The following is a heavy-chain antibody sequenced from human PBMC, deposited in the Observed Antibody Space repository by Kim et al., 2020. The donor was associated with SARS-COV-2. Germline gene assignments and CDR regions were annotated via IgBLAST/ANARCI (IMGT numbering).Heavy chain of an antibody. J-gene: IGHJ3*02. CDR1: GFTFSSYG. CDR2: IWYDGSNK. CDR3: ARVRDCSGGSCYALGAFDI. Sequence: GGSLRLSCAASGFTFSSYGMHWVRQAPGKGLEWVAVIWYDGSNKYYADSVKGRFTISRDNSKNTLYLQMNSLRAEDTAVYYCARVRDCSGGSCYALGAFDIWGQGTMVTVSS. D-gene: IGHD2-15*01. V-gene: IGHV3-33*01.